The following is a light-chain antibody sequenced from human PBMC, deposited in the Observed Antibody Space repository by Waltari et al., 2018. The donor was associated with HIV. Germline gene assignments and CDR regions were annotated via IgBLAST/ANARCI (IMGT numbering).Light chain of an antibody. CDR2: EAS. V-gene: IGKV3-11*01. Sequence: EIVLTQSPAPLSLSPGERATLSCRASQSVSGYLAWYQQKPGQAPRLLIYEASSRDTGIPARFSGSESGTDFTLTISSLEPEDFAVYYCHQRSNWPQTFGQGTKVEIK. CDR1: QSVSGY. CDR3: HQRSNWPQT. J-gene: IGKJ1*01.